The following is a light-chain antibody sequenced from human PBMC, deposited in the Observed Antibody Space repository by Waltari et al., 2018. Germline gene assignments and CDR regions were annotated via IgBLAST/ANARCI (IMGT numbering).Light chain of an antibody. V-gene: IGKV3-11*01. Sequence: EIVLTQSPATLSLSPGDRATLSCRASQSVDNSLGWYQQKPGQPPRLLIYDASKMATDTPARFSGSGSGSDFTLTISSLEPEDFAVYYCQQRSDWMFTFGQGTKLDIK. CDR1: QSVDNS. J-gene: IGKJ2*01. CDR3: QQRSDWMFT. CDR2: DAS.